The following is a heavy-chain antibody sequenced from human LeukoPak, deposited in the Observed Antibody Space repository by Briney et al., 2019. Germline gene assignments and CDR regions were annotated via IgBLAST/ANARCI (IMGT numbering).Heavy chain of an antibody. V-gene: IGHV4-59*08. CDR2: IYYAGSS. J-gene: IGHJ5*02. D-gene: IGHD2/OR15-2a*01. CDR3: ARQTVIIPTGMEGPWFDP. Sequence: SETLSLTCTVSGGSISSYYWSWIRQPPGKGLEWIANIYYAGSSNYNPSLKSRVSVSIDASKNHLSLQLTSVTAADTAICYCARQTVIIPTGMEGPWFDPWGQGTLVAVSS. CDR1: GGSISSYY.